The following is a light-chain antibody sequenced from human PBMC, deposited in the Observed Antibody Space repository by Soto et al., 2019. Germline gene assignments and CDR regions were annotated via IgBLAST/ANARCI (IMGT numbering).Light chain of an antibody. V-gene: IGKV3-15*01. CDR2: GAS. Sequence: EIVLTQSPATLSLSPGERATLSCRASQSVSSYLAWYQQKPGQAPRLLIYGASTRAPGFPARFSGSGSGTDFTLTISSLQSEDFAVYYCQQYNNWPWTFGQGTKVEIK. J-gene: IGKJ1*01. CDR1: QSVSSY. CDR3: QQYNNWPWT.